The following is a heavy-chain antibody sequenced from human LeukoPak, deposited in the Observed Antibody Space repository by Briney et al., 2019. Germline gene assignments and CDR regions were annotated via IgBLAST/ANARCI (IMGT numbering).Heavy chain of an antibody. J-gene: IGHJ5*02. D-gene: IGHD6-13*01. CDR1: GGSITTSSYY. CDR2: IYYSGST. CDR3: ARRGAAADHP. Sequence: SETLSLTSTVSGGSITTSSYYWGWIRQPPGKGLEWIGIIYYSGSTYYNPSLKGRVTISVDTSKNQFSLKLSPVTAADTAVYYCARRGAAADHPWGQGTLVTVSS. V-gene: IGHV4-39*01.